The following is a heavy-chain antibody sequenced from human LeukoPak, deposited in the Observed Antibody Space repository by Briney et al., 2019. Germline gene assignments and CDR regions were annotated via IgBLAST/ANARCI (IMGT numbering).Heavy chain of an antibody. V-gene: IGHV4-34*01. Sequence: SETLSLTCAVYGGSFSGYYWSWIRQPPGKGLEWNGEINHSGSTNDNPSLKSRVTISVDTSKNQFSLKLSSVTAADTAVYYCARSHYDILTGYPREYNWFDPWGQGTLVTVSS. D-gene: IGHD3-9*01. J-gene: IGHJ5*02. CDR2: INHSGST. CDR3: ARSHYDILTGYPREYNWFDP. CDR1: GGSFSGYY.